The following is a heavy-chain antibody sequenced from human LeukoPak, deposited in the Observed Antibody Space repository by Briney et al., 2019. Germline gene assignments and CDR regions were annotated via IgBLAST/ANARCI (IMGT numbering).Heavy chain of an antibody. J-gene: IGHJ4*02. CDR1: GFSFSSSW. CDR3: ATTGSGSYYDY. Sequence: GGSLRLSCAASGFSFSSSWMHWVRQVPGKGPEWVSRINDDETSTTYAESVKGRFTISRDNAKNTLFLQMNSLRAEDTAVYYCATTGSGSYYDYWGQGTLVTVSS. CDR2: INDDETST. V-gene: IGHV3-74*01. D-gene: IGHD1-26*01.